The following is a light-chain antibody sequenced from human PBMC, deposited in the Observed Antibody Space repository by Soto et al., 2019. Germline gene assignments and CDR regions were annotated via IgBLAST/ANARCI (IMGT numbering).Light chain of an antibody. Sequence: QSVLTQPASVSGSPGQSITISCTGTSSDIGGYSYVSWYQQHPGKAPKLMIYEVNNRPSGISDRFSGSKSGNTASLTISGLQAEDEADYFCKSYAGSNTYVFGSGTKVTV. V-gene: IGLV2-14*01. CDR2: EVN. CDR1: SSDIGGYSY. J-gene: IGLJ1*01. CDR3: KSYAGSNTYV.